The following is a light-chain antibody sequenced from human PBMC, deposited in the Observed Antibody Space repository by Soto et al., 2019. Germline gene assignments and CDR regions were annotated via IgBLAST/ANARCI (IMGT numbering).Light chain of an antibody. CDR2: TAS. Sequence: DIQMTQSPSTLSASVGDRVTITCRASQSISSWLAWYQQEPGKAPKLLISTASSLESGVPSRFSGSGSGTEFALTISSLQPDDFATYYCQQYSTYPWTF. J-gene: IGKJ1*01. CDR3: QQYSTYPWT. V-gene: IGKV1-5*03. CDR1: QSISSW.